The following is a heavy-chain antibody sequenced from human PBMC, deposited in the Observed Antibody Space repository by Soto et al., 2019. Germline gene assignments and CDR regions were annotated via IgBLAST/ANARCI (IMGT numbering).Heavy chain of an antibody. D-gene: IGHD5-18*01. Sequence: LRLSCAASGFTFSSYSMNWVRQAPGKGLEWVSYISSSSSTIYYADSVKGRFTISRDNAKNSLYLQMNSLRDEDTAVYYCARTKKSRYSYGHPNDYWGQGTLVTVSS. CDR3: ARTKKSRYSYGHPNDY. V-gene: IGHV3-48*02. J-gene: IGHJ4*02. CDR1: GFTFSSYS. CDR2: ISSSSSTI.